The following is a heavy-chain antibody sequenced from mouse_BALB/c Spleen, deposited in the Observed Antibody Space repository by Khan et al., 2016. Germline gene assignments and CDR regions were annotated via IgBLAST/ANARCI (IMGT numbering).Heavy chain of an antibody. CDR3: AEDYYGSNWFAY. D-gene: IGHD1-1*01. J-gene: IGHJ3*01. Sequence: QIQLVQSGPELKKPGETVKISCKASGYTFTNYGMNWVKQAPGKGLKWMGWINTNTEEQTYAEEFKGRFAFSLETSASTAYLQINNLKNEDTATDFCAEDYYGSNWFAYWGQGTLVTVSA. CDR1: GYTFTNYG. CDR2: INTNTEEQ. V-gene: IGHV9-3*02.